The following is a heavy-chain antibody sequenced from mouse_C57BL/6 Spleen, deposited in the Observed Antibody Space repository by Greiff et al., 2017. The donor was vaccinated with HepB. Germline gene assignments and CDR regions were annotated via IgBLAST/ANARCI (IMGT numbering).Heavy chain of an antibody. CDR1: GFTFSDYG. Sequence: EVQLVESGGGLVKPGGSLKLSCAASGFTFSDYGMHWVRQAPEKGLEWVAYISSGSSTIYYADTVKGQFTISRDNAKNTLFLQMTRLRSEDTAMYYCARDGYYAMDYWGQGTSVTVSS. CDR2: ISSGSSTI. V-gene: IGHV5-17*01. J-gene: IGHJ4*01. D-gene: IGHD2-3*01. CDR3: ARDGYYAMDY.